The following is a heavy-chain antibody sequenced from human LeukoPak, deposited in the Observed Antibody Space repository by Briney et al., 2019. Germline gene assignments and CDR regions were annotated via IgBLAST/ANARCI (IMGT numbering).Heavy chain of an antibody. J-gene: IGHJ4*02. V-gene: IGHV3-7*01. CDR3: ARDWRYSIDY. CDR1: GFTFSNAW. D-gene: IGHD2/OR15-2a*01. CDR2: IKQDGSEK. Sequence: QPGGSLRLSCAASGFTFSNAWMSWVRQAPGKGLEWVANIKQDGSEKYYVDSVKGRFTISRDNAKNSLYLQMNSLTAEDTAVYYCARDWRYSIDYWGQGTLVTVSS.